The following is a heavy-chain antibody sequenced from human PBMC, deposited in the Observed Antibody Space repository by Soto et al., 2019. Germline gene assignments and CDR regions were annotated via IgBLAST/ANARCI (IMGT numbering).Heavy chain of an antibody. CDR1: GFTVSSDY. Sequence: GGSLRLSCAASGFTVSSDYMSWVRQAPGEGLEWVSVIYSGGSTYYADSVKGRFIISRDNSKNTLYLQMTSLRAEDTAVYYCAREGGLGSGSYYNKFYYYFPMDVWGQWTTVTVSS. V-gene: IGHV3-53*01. D-gene: IGHD3-10*01. J-gene: IGHJ6*02. CDR3: AREGGLGSGSYYNKFYYYFPMDV. CDR2: IYSGGST.